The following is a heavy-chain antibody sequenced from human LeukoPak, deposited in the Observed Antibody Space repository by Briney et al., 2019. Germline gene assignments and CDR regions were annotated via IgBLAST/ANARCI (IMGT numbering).Heavy chain of an antibody. Sequence: PSETLSLTCTVSGGSISSYYWSWIRQPPGKGLEWIGYIYYSGSTNYNPSLKNRVTISVDTSKNQFSLKLSSVTAADAAVYYCASGTVAGTDFDYWGQGTLVTVSS. CDR2: IYYSGST. CDR3: ASGTVAGTDFDY. D-gene: IGHD6-19*01. J-gene: IGHJ4*02. V-gene: IGHV4-59*01. CDR1: GGSISSYY.